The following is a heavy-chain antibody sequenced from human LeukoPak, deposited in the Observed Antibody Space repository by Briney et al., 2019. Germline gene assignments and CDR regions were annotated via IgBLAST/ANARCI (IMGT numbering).Heavy chain of an antibody. V-gene: IGHV4-34*01. CDR1: GGSFSGYY. CDR3: ARTMYYYDSSGYYE. J-gene: IGHJ4*02. CDR2: INHSGST. Sequence: PSETLSLTCAVYGGSFSGYYWSWIRQPPGKGLEWIGEINHSGSTNHNPSLKSRVTISVDTSKNQFSLKLSSVTAADTAVYYCARTMYYYDSSGYYEWGQGTLVTVSS. D-gene: IGHD3-22*01.